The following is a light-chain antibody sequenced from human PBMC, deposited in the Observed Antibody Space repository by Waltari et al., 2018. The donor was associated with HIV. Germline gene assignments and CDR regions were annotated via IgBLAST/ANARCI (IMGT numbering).Light chain of an antibody. V-gene: IGKV1-33*01. Sequence: DIQMTQSPSSLSASVGDRVTITCQASQDIHIFLSWYQQKPGKAPKLLIYDASTLHAGVPSRFSGSGSETDFTFTISSLQPEDIATYYCQHYNSLPPTFGPGTKVDLK. CDR2: DAS. CDR3: QHYNSLPPT. J-gene: IGKJ3*01. CDR1: QDIHIF.